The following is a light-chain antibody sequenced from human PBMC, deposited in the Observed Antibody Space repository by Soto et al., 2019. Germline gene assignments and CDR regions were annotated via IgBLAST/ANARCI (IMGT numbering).Light chain of an antibody. Sequence: DIQMTQSPSTLSASVGDRVTITCRASQSISNWLAWYQQKPGKAPQLLIYDASSLESGVPSRFSGSGSGSEFTLTISGLQPDDFATYYCQQYNSYPTFGQGTKVDIK. V-gene: IGKV1-5*01. CDR1: QSISNW. CDR2: DAS. J-gene: IGKJ1*01. CDR3: QQYNSYPT.